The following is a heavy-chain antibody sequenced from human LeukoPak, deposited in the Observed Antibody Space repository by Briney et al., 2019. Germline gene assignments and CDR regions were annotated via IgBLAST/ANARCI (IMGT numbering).Heavy chain of an antibody. Sequence: SETLSLTCTVSGGSVTRGAYSWTWIRQPVGKGLEWIGRIYTSGVTKYNPSLKSRVTISVGASNNQFSLKLTSVTAADTAVYYCASGDYGAGSPVMRYWGHGTLVIVSS. CDR2: IYTSGVT. J-gene: IGHJ4*01. CDR3: ASGDYGAGSPVMRY. D-gene: IGHD3-10*01. V-gene: IGHV4-61*02. CDR1: GGSVTRGAYS.